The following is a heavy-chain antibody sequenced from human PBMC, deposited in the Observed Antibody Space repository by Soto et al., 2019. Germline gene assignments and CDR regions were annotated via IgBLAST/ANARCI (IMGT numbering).Heavy chain of an antibody. CDR2: IYHSGST. V-gene: IGHV4-30-2*01. CDR1: DSSISSGGYS. Sequence: SETLSLTCAVSDSSISSGGYSWSWIRQPPGKGQEWIGYIYHSGSTYYNPSLKSRVTISVDRSKNQFSLKLSSVTAADTAVYYCARDQNDILTGYGYYYGMDVWGQGTTVTVSS. D-gene: IGHD3-9*01. J-gene: IGHJ6*02. CDR3: ARDQNDILTGYGYYYGMDV.